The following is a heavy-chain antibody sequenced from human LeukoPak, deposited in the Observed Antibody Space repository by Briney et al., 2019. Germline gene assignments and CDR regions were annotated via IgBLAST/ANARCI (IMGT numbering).Heavy chain of an antibody. CDR3: ARQYISGQWYFDY. CDR1: GFTFSDYY. J-gene: IGHJ4*02. D-gene: IGHD5-18*01. Sequence: GGSLRLSCAASGFTFSDYYMSWIRQAPGKGLEWVSYISTSGSTMSYADSVKGRFTISRDNAKNSLYLQMNSLIPEDTAVYYCARQYISGQWYFDYWGQGTLVTVSS. V-gene: IGHV3-11*04. CDR2: ISTSGSTM.